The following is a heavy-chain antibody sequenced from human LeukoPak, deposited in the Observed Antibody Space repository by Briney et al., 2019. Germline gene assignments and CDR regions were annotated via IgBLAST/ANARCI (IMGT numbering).Heavy chain of an antibody. CDR3: ARDRSHLGYCSGGSCYDPTDRVHFDY. CDR2: INPNSGGT. V-gene: IGHV1-2*02. CDR1: GYTSTTYY. D-gene: IGHD2-15*01. J-gene: IGHJ4*02. Sequence: ASVKVSCKTSGYTSTTYYMHWVRQAPGQGLEWMGWINPNSGGTDYAQKFQGRVTMTRDTSISTAYMELSRLRSVDTAVYYCARDRSHLGYCSGGSCYDPTDRVHFDYWGQGTLVTVSS.